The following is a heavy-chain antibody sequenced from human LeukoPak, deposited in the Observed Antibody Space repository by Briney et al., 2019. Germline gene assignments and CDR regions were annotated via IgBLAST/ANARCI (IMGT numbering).Heavy chain of an antibody. CDR2: IRYDGSAK. Sequence: GGSLRLSCVASGFIFSSYGMHWVRQARGEGLQWVSVIRYDGSAKYYADSVKGRFTISRDSSKSTLYLQMNSLRLEDTAIYYCAKYYYEGTGASPLDYWGQGTLVTVSS. CDR3: AKYYYEGTGASPLDY. CDR1: GFIFSSYG. V-gene: IGHV3-30*02. J-gene: IGHJ4*02. D-gene: IGHD3-22*01.